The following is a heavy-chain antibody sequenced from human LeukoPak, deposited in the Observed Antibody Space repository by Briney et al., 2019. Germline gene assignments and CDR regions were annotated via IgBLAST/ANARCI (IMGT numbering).Heavy chain of an antibody. CDR3: ARVGGTNYYYYGMDV. D-gene: IGHD1-1*01. CDR2: IYDSGST. V-gene: IGHV4-59*01. Sequence: KPSETLSLTCTVSGGSISSYYWSWIRQPPGKGLEWIGYIYDSGSTNYNPSLKSRVTTSVDTSKNQFSLKLSSVTAADTAVYYCARVGGTNYYYYGMDVWGQGTTVTVSS. CDR1: GGSISSYY. J-gene: IGHJ6*02.